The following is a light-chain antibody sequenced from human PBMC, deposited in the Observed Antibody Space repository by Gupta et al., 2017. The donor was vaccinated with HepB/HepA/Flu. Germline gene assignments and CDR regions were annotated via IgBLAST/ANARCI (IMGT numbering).Light chain of an antibody. CDR1: QSISRY. CDR3: QQSVKTPFT. CDR2: STS. J-gene: IGKJ3*01. V-gene: IGKV1-39*01. Sequence: DIQMTQSPSSLSASVGDRVTITCRASQSISRYLNWYQQKPGKAPKLLVHSTSILHSGVPSRFSGSGSGTDFILTIGKLQPEDFASYYCQQSVKTPFTFGPGTKVDIK.